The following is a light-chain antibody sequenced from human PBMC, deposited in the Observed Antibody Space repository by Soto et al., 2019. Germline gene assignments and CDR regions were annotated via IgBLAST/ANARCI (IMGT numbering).Light chain of an antibody. CDR1: SSDVGAYNY. V-gene: IGLV2-8*01. J-gene: IGLJ1*01. Sequence: QSALTQPPSASGTPGLSVTISCTGTSSDVGAYNYVSWYQQHPGKAPKLLIFEVNKRPSGVPGRVSGSKSGNTASLTISGLQAEDEADYYCGSDAVSSTFVFGTGTKVTVL. CDR3: GSDAVSSTFV. CDR2: EVN.